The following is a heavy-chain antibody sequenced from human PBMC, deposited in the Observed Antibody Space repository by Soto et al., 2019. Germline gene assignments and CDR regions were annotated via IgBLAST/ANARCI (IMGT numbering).Heavy chain of an antibody. J-gene: IGHJ4*02. CDR3: ARXDLEVVVVAATLSGFDY. V-gene: IGHV4-31*03. CDR1: GGSISIGGYY. CDR2: IYYSGST. Sequence: PSETLSLTCTVSGGSISIGGYYWSWIRQHPGKGLEWIGYIYYSGSTYYNPSLKSRVTISVDTSKNQFSLKLSSVTAADTAVYYCARXDLEVVVVAATLSGFDYWGQGTLVTVSS. D-gene: IGHD2-15*01.